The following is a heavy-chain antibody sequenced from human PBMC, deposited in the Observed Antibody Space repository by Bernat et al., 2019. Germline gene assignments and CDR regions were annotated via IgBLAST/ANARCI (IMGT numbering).Heavy chain of an antibody. CDR3: ARGGYGLEDAFDI. V-gene: IGHV3-21*01. J-gene: IGHJ3*02. CDR2: ISSSSSYI. CDR1: GFTFSSYS. D-gene: IGHD5-12*01. Sequence: EVQLVESGGGLVKPGGSLRLSCAASGFTFSSYSMNWVRQAPGKGLEWVSSISSSSSYIYYADSVKGRFTISRDNAKNSLYLQMNSLRAEDTAVYYCARGGYGLEDAFDIWGQGTMVTVSS.